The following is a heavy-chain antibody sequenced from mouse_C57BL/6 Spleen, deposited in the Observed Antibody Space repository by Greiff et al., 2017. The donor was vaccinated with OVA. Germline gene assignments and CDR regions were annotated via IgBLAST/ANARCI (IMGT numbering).Heavy chain of an antibody. CDR3: ARSGGNYYGSSPHWYFDV. V-gene: IGHV1-72*01. D-gene: IGHD1-1*01. J-gene: IGHJ1*03. CDR1: GYTFTSYW. CDR2: IDPTSGGT. Sequence: QVQLQQPGAELVKPGASVKLSCKASGYTFTSYWMHWVKQRPGRGLAWIGRIDPTSGGTKYNEKFKSKATLTVDTPSSTAYMQLSSLTSEDSAVYYCARSGGNYYGSSPHWYFDVWGTGTTVTVSS.